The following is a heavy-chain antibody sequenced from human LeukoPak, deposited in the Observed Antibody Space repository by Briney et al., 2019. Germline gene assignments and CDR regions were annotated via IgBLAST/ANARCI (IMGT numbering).Heavy chain of an antibody. V-gene: IGHV1-69*13. CDR2: IIPIFGTA. D-gene: IGHD2-2*02. J-gene: IGHJ6*03. CDR1: GGTFISYA. CDR3: ARAVGYCSSTSCYTVYYYMDV. Sequence: ASVKVSCKASGGTFISYAISWVRQAPGQGLEWMGGIIPIFGTANYAQKFQGRVTITADESTSTAYMELSSLRSEDTAVYYCARAVGYCSSTSCYTVYYYMDVWGKGTTVTVSS.